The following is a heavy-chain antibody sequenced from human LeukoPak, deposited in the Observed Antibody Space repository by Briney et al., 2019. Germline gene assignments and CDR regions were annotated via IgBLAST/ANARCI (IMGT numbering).Heavy chain of an antibody. CDR3: AGPWDQVGFDP. D-gene: IGHD1-26*01. CDR2: IYPKTGGT. J-gene: IGHJ5*02. V-gene: IGHV1-2*02. Sequence: ASVTVSCKASGYTFTGYYLHWVRQAPGQGLEWMGWIYPKTGGTSYAQKFQGRVTMTRGTSISTAYMELIGLRSGDTAVYYCAGPWDQVGFDPWGQGTLVSVSS. CDR1: GYTFTGYY.